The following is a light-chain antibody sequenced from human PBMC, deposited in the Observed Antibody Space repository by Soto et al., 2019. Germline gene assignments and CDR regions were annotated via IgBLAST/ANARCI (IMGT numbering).Light chain of an antibody. CDR2: DVS. CDR1: SSDVGGYNY. J-gene: IGLJ1*01. Sequence: QSALTKPRSVSGSPGQSVTISCTGTSSDVGGYNYVSWYQQHPGKAPKLMIYDVSKRPSGVPDRFSGYKSGNTASLPISGLQDEDEADYYCSSYPSTGTPCVFGTGTKLTVL. V-gene: IGLV2-11*01. CDR3: SSYPSTGTPCV.